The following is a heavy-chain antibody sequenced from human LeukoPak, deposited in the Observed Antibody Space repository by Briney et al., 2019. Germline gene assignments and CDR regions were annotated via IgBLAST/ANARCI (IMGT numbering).Heavy chain of an antibody. J-gene: IGHJ4*02. CDR2: ISGSGGST. Sequence: GGSLRLSCAASGFTVSSNYMSWVRQAPGKGLEWVSAISGSGGSTYYADSVKGRFTISRDNSKNTLYLQMNSLRAEDTAVYYCASPTVTTGPYWGQGTLVTVSS. D-gene: IGHD4-17*01. CDR3: ASPTVTTGPY. CDR1: GFTVSSNY. V-gene: IGHV3-23*01.